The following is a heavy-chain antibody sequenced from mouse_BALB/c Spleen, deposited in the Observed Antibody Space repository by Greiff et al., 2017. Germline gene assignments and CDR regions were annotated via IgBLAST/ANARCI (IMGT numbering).Heavy chain of an antibody. CDR1: GFTFSSFG. CDR2: ISSGSSTV. V-gene: IGHV5-17*02. Sequence: EVQLVESGGGLVQPGGSLKLSCAASGFTFSSFGMHWVRQAPEKGLEWVAYISSGSSTVYYADIVKGRYTNSRDNPKNTLFMQMASLRSEDTGMYYCARHYFDYWGQGTTLTVSS. CDR3: ARHYFDY. J-gene: IGHJ2*01.